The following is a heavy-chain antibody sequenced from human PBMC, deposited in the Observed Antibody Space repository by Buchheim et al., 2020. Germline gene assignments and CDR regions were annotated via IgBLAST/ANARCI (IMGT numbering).Heavy chain of an antibody. CDR2: ISYDGSNK. CDR3: ARDFGRAFDY. D-gene: IGHD2-15*01. CDR1: GFTFSSYA. V-gene: IGHV3-30-3*01. J-gene: IGHJ4*02. Sequence: QVQLVESGGGVVQPGRSLRLSCAASGFTFSSYAMHWVRQAPGKGLEWVAVISYDGSNKYYADSVKGRFTISRDNSKNTLYLQMNSLRAEDTAVYYCARDFGRAFDYWGQGTL.